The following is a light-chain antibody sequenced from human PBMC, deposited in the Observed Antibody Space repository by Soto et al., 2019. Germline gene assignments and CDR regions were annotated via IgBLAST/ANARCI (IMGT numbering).Light chain of an antibody. CDR2: DAS. CDR3: QQYGSSHFT. V-gene: IGKV3D-20*01. J-gene: IGKJ3*01. CDR1: QSVSSSY. Sequence: EIVLTQSPATLSLSPGERATLSCGASQSVSSSYLSWYQQKPGLATRLLIYDASSRATGIPDRFSGSGSGTDFTLTISRREPEDFSVYYCQQYGSSHFTFGPGTKVDIK.